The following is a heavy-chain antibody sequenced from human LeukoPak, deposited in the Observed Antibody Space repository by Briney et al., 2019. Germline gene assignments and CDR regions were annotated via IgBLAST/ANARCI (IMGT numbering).Heavy chain of an antibody. CDR3: ASPPYDFWSGPFDY. CDR1: GGTFSSYA. Sequence: AVKVSCKASGGTFSSYAISWVRQAPGQGLERMGGIIPIFGTANYAQKFQGRVTITADESTSTAYMELSSLRSEDTAVYYCASPPYDFWSGPFDYWGQGTLVTVSS. V-gene: IGHV1-69*13. D-gene: IGHD3-3*01. J-gene: IGHJ4*02. CDR2: IIPIFGTA.